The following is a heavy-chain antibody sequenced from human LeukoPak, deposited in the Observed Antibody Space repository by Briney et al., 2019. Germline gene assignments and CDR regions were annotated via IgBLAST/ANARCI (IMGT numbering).Heavy chain of an antibody. Sequence: SETLSLTCAVYGGSFSGYHWSWIRQPPGKGLEWIGEINHSGSTNYNPSLKSRVTISADTSKSQFSLKLSSVTAADTAMYYCARAAYYYDSSGYYWGQGTLFTVSS. J-gene: IGHJ4*02. V-gene: IGHV4-34*01. D-gene: IGHD3-22*01. CDR1: GGSFSGYH. CDR2: INHSGST. CDR3: ARAAYYYDSSGYY.